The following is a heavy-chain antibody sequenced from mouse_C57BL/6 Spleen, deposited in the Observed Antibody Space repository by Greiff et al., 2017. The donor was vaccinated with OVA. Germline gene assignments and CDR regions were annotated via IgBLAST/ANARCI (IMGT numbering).Heavy chain of an antibody. V-gene: IGHV5-17*01. Sequence: EVQGVESGGGLVKPGGSLKLSCAASGFTFSDYGMHWVRQAPEKGLEWVAYISSGSSTIYYADKVKGRFTISRDNAKNTLFLQMTRLRSEDTAMYYCAKAYYDGPFAYWGQGTLVTVSA. J-gene: IGHJ3*01. D-gene: IGHD1-1*01. CDR3: AKAYYDGPFAY. CDR2: ISSGSSTI. CDR1: GFTFSDYG.